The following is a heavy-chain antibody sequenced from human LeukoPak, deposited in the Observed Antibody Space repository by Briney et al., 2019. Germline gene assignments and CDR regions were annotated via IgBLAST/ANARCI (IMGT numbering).Heavy chain of an antibody. CDR2: INPNSGGT. V-gene: IGHV1-2*02. CDR1: GYSFSSYD. Sequence: ASVKVSCKTSGYSFSSYDINWVRQATGQGLEWMGWINPNSGGTNYAQKFQGRVTMTRDTSISTAYMELSRLRSDDTAVYYCARSRGYSGYDPFDYWGQGTLVTVSS. D-gene: IGHD5-12*01. J-gene: IGHJ4*02. CDR3: ARSRGYSGYDPFDY.